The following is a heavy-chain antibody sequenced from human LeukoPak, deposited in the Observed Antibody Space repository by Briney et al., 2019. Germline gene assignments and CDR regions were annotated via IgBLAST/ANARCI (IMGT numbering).Heavy chain of an antibody. Sequence: ASVKVSCKVSGYTLTELSMHWVRQAPGKGLEWMGGFDPEDGETIYAQKFQGRVTMTEDTSTDTAYMELSSLRSEDTAVYYCATDRTVGVPFDYWGQGTLVTVSS. CDR2: FDPEDGET. V-gene: IGHV1-24*01. D-gene: IGHD1-26*01. CDR3: ATDRTVGVPFDY. CDR1: GYTLTELS. J-gene: IGHJ4*02.